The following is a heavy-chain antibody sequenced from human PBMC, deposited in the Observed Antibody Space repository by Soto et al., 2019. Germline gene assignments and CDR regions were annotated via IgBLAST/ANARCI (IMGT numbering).Heavy chain of an antibody. CDR1: GFTFSSYW. CDR2: IKQDGSEK. Sequence: EVQLVESGGGLVQPGGSLRLSCAASGFTFSSYWMSWVRQAPGKGLEWVANIKQDGSEKYYVDSVKGRFTISRDNAKKSLCLQMNSLRAEDTAVYYCAREGGYCSGGSCYSDAFDIWGQGTMVTVSS. CDR3: AREGGYCSGGSCYSDAFDI. V-gene: IGHV3-7*05. J-gene: IGHJ3*02. D-gene: IGHD2-15*01.